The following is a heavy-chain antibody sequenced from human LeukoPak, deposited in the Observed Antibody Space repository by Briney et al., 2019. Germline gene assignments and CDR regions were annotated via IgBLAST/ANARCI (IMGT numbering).Heavy chain of an antibody. CDR1: GFTFSSYW. V-gene: IGHV3-7*01. J-gene: IGHJ4*02. CDR3: ASPGYYDSSGYYF. CDR2: IKQDGSKK. D-gene: IGHD3-22*01. Sequence: GGSLRLSCAASGFTFSSYWMSWVRQAPGKGLEWVAKIKQDGSKKYYVDSVKGRFTISRDNAKNSLYLQMNSLGAEDTAVYYCASPGYYDSSGYYFWGQGTLVTVSS.